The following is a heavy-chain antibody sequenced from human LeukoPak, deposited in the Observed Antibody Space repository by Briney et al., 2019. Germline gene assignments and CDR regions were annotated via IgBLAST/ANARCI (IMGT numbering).Heavy chain of an antibody. J-gene: IGHJ5*02. CDR1: GGTFSSYA. CDR2: IIPILGIA. V-gene: IGHV1-69*04. Sequence: GSSVKVSCKASGGTFSSYAISWVRQAPGQGLEWMGRIIPILGIANYAQKFQGRVTITADKSTSTAYMELSSLRSEDTAVYYCAKSEVRGVITLGLIDPWGQGTLVTVSS. D-gene: IGHD3-10*01. CDR3: AKSEVRGVITLGLIDP.